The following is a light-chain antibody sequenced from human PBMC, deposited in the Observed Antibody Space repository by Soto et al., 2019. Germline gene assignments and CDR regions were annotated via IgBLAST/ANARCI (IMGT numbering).Light chain of an antibody. J-gene: IGLJ1*01. CDR3: CSYAGSSTWV. Sequence: QSALTQPASVSGSPGQSITISCTGTSSDVGSYNLVSWYQQHPGKANKLMIYEGSKRPSGVSNRFSGSKSGNTASLTISGLQSEDEADYYCCSYAGSSTWVFGTGTKVTVL. CDR2: EGS. CDR1: SSDVGSYNL. V-gene: IGLV2-23*01.